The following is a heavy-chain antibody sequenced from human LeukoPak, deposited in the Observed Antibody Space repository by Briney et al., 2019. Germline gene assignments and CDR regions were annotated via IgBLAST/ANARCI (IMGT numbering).Heavy chain of an antibody. CDR1: GASINDYY. CDR2: VYTSVST. D-gene: IGHD2-2*01. CDR3: ARSRYASHFDY. J-gene: IGHJ4*02. Sequence: SETLSLTCSVSGASINDYYWSWIRQPAGKGLEWIGRVYTSVSTIYNPSLERRVTMSEDTSRNQFSLNVNSVTAADTAVYYCARSRYASHFDYWGQGTLVTVTS. V-gene: IGHV4-4*07.